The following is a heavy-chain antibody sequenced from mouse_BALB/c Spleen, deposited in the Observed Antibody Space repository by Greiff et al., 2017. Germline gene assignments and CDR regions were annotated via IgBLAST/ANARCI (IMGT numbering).Heavy chain of an antibody. CDR1: GFTFSSYT. D-gene: IGHD2-10*02. J-gene: IGHJ2*01. Sequence: EVKPVESGGGLVQPGGSLKLSCAASGFTFSSYTMSWVRQTPEKRLEWVAYISNGGGSTYYPDTVKGRFTISRDNAKNTLYLQMSSLKSEDTAMYYCARHAPYGNYFDYWGQGTTLTVSS. V-gene: IGHV5-12-2*01. CDR3: ARHAPYGNYFDY. CDR2: ISNGGGST.